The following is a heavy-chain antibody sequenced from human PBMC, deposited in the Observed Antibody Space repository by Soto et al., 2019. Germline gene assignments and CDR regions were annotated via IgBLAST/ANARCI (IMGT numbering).Heavy chain of an antibody. CDR1: GYTFTSYT. J-gene: IGHJ6*02. CDR3: ARDRGGTARYTSYYAADV. Sequence: ASVKVSCKASGYTFTSYTLHWVRQAPGQRLEWMGWINPGSDNTQYSRKFQDRVTIARDTSATTAYMELSSLRSEDTAVYYCARDRGGTARYTSYYAADVWGQGTTVTV. D-gene: IGHD3-10*01. CDR2: INPGSDNT. V-gene: IGHV1-3*01.